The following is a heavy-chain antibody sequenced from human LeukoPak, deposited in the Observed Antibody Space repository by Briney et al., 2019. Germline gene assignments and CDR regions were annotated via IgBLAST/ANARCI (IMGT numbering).Heavy chain of an antibody. CDR2: ITGTGGR. CDR1: GFTFSSYW. D-gene: IGHD2-15*01. Sequence: PGGSLRLSCAASGFTFSSYWMSWVRQAPGKGLEWVSIITGTGGRYYGDSVKGRFILSRDNSKNTVYMQMSSLRAEDTATYYCAKDYCRDGNCPFPFLDSWGQGTLVTVSS. J-gene: IGHJ4*02. CDR3: AKDYCRDGNCPFPFLDS. V-gene: IGHV3-23*01.